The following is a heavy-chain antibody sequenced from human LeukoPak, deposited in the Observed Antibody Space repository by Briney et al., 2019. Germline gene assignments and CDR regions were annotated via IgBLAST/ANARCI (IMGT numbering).Heavy chain of an antibody. J-gene: IGHJ4*02. CDR1: GFTFSSYS. CDR3: ARVMSPFDFWSGYDPFDY. Sequence: GGSLRLSCAASGFTFSSYSMNWVRQAPGKGLEWVAVISYDGSNKYYADSVKGRFTISRDNSKNTLYLQMNSLRAEDTAVYYCARVMSPFDFWSGYDPFDYWGQGTLVTVSS. D-gene: IGHD3-3*01. V-gene: IGHV3-30*03. CDR2: ISYDGSNK.